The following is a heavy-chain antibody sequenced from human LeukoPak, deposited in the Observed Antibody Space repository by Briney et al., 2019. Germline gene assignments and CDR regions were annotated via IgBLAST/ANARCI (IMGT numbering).Heavy chain of an antibody. J-gene: IGHJ4*02. Sequence: SETLSLTCTVSGGSISSYNWSWIRQPPGKGLEWIGYIYYSGSTNYNPSLKSRVTISVDTSKNQFSLKLSSVTAADTAVYYCARGRLSYFDYWGQGTLVTVSS. CDR1: GGSISSYN. CDR2: IYYSGST. D-gene: IGHD3-16*02. CDR3: ARGRLSYFDY. V-gene: IGHV4-59*01.